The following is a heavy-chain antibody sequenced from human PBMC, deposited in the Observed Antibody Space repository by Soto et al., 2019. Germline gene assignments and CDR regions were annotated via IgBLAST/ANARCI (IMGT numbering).Heavy chain of an antibody. J-gene: IGHJ6*02. CDR2: ISYDGSNK. CDR1: GFTFSSYA. Sequence: GGSLRLSCAASGFTFSSYAMHWVRQAPGKGLEWVAVISYDGSNKYYADSVKGRFTISRDNSKNTLYLQMNSLRAEDTAVYYCARDRRAGYNSDYYYGMDVWGQGTTVTVSS. V-gene: IGHV3-30-3*01. CDR3: ARDRRAGYNSDYYYGMDV. D-gene: IGHD5-12*01.